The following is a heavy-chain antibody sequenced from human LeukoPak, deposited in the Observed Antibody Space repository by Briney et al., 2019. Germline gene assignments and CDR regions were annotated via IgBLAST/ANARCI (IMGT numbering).Heavy chain of an antibody. V-gene: IGHV3-15*01. CDR1: RFTFSSYS. CDR2: IKSKTDGGTT. J-gene: IGHJ4*02. CDR3: TTPHLYCSSTSCPFDY. D-gene: IGHD2-2*01. Sequence: PGGSLRLSCAASRFTFSSYSMNWVRQAPGRGLEWVGRIKSKTDGGTTDYAAPVKSRLTISRDDSKNTLYLQMNSLKTEDTAVYYCTTPHLYCSSTSCPFDYWGQGTLVTVSS.